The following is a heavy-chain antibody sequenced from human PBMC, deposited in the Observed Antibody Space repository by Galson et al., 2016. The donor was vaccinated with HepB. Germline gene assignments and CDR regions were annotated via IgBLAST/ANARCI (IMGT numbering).Heavy chain of an antibody. CDR2: IDSSGASV. CDR3: AKEGPFSWNDY. D-gene: IGHD6-13*01. CDR1: GLTFSEAW. Sequence: SLRLSCAASGLTFSEAWMSWVRQAPGKGLEWVSYIDSSGASVHYADSVKGRFTISRDNAKNSLFLQMNSLRSEDTAIYYCAKEGPFSWNDYWGQGTLVTVSS. V-gene: IGHV3-11*04. J-gene: IGHJ4*02.